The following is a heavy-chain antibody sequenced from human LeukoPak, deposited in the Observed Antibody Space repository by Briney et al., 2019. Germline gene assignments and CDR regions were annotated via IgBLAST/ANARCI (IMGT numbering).Heavy chain of an antibody. D-gene: IGHD2-2*01. J-gene: IGHJ4*02. Sequence: PGGSLRLSCAASGFTFDDYGMSWVRQAPGKGLEWVSGITSNGDNTGYADSVKGRFTISRDNAENSLYLQMNSLRAEDAAFYYCARGGYCGSTNCYGTDYWGQGTLVTVSS. V-gene: IGHV3-20*04. CDR2: ITSNGDNT. CDR1: GFTFDDYG. CDR3: ARGGYCGSTNCYGTDY.